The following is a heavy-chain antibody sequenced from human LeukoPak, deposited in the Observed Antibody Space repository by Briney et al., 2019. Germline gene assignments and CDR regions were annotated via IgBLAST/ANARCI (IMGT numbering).Heavy chain of an antibody. V-gene: IGHV3-21*01. J-gene: IGHJ4*02. CDR3: ARYGVSSSTSYIDF. CDR2: ITGDSAYI. Sequence: GGSLRLSCAASGSTFSTYAMNWVRQAPGEGLKWVSCITGDSAYIYYADSVKGRFTISRDNAKNSLYLQMNSLRAEDTAVYYCARYGVSSSTSYIDFWGQGTLVTVSS. D-gene: IGHD2-2*01. CDR1: GSTFSTYA.